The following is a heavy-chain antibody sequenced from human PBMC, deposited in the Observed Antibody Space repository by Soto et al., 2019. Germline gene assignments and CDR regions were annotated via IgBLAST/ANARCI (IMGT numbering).Heavy chain of an antibody. CDR2: ISSNGGST. CDR1: GFTFSSYA. V-gene: IGHV3-64D*08. CDR3: VIDYAGVCNYYQHYVMDF. Sequence: GGSLRLSCSASGFTFSSYAMHWVRQAPGKGLEYVSAISSNGGSTYYADSVKGRFTISRDNSKNTLYLQMSSLRAEDTAVYYCVIDYAGVCNYYQHYVMDFWEQGTMVIVSS. D-gene: IGHD3-16*01. J-gene: IGHJ6*01.